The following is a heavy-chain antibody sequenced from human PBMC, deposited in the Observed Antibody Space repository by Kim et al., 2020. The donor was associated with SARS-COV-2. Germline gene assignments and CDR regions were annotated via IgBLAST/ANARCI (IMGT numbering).Heavy chain of an antibody. V-gene: IGHV3-48*02. D-gene: IGHD3-16*02. Sequence: GGSLRLSCAASGFTFSSYSMNWVRQAPGKGLEWVSYISSSSSTIYYADSVKGRFTISRDNAKNSLYLQMNSLRDEDTAVYYCARDADYDYVWGSYRYMWPIDYWGQGTLVTVSS. CDR2: ISSSSSTI. CDR3: ARDADYDYVWGSYRYMWPIDY. J-gene: IGHJ4*02. CDR1: GFTFSSYS.